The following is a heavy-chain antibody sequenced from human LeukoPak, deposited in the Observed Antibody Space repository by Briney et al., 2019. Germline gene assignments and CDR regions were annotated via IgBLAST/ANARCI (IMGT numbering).Heavy chain of an antibody. J-gene: IGHJ4*02. CDR3: ATDLTRSGGSLD. CDR1: GYTLTELS. Sequence: ASVKVSCKVSGYTLTELSMHWVRQAPGKGLEWMGGFDPEDGETIYAQKFQGRVNMTEDTSTDTAYMELSSLRSEDTAVYYCATDLTRSGGSLDWGQGTLVTVSS. CDR2: FDPEDGET. D-gene: IGHD2-15*01. V-gene: IGHV1-24*01.